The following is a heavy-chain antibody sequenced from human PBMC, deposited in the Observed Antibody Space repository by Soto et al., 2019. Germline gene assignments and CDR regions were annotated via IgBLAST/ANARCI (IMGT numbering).Heavy chain of an antibody. V-gene: IGHV1-18*01. CDR1: GYTFSDHA. D-gene: IGHD2-15*01. CDR2: ISASTRNT. CDR3: VRCYCSVGSCYACWHFDL. Sequence: QVQLVQSGGEVKQPGASVKVSCQASGYTFSDHAISWVRQAPGQGLEWMGWISASTRNTDQAQNFQGRVIMTLDTSTNTAYMELRSLRSDDTAVYYCVRCYCSVGSCYACWHFDLWGRGTLVTVSS. J-gene: IGHJ2*01.